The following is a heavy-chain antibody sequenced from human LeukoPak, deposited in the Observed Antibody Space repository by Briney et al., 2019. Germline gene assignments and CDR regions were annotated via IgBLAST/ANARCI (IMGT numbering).Heavy chain of an antibody. CDR2: ISTSTTTI. J-gene: IGHJ4*02. CDR3: ARDPPSRGTRYFDY. Sequence: GGSLRLSCEASGFTFSSYSMNWVRQAPGKGLEWISYISTSTTTIYYANSVKGRFTISRDNAKNSLYLQMDSLRAEDTAVYYCARDPPSRGTRYFDYWGQGTLVTVSS. V-gene: IGHV3-48*01. D-gene: IGHD3-16*01. CDR1: GFTFSSYS.